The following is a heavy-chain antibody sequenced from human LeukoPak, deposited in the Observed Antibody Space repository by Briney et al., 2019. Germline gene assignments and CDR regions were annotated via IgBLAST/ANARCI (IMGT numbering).Heavy chain of an antibody. D-gene: IGHD3-3*01. CDR3: ARNNDVWSGYFDS. J-gene: IGHJ4*02. CDR2: THQSGSP. V-gene: IGHV4-39*07. CDR1: GGSISSSTYY. Sequence: SSETLSLICTVSGGSISSSTYYWGWIRQPPGKGLEWVGSTHQSGSPYYNPSLKSRVTISVDTFKNHFSLMLTSVTAADTAVYYCARNNDVWSGYFDSWGQGTRVTVSS.